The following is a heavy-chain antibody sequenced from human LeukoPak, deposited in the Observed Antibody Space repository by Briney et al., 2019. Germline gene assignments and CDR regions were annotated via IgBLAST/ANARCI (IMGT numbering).Heavy chain of an antibody. CDR1: EFTFSNYW. Sequence: PWGSLRLSCEAFEFTFSNYWMSWVRPAPGKGLEWVANINEDGSVKYYADSVKGRFTISRDNARNSVFLQMNSLRAEDTAVYHCVRDKVSGPTLLDHWGQGTLVTVSS. J-gene: IGHJ4*02. V-gene: IGHV3-7*01. CDR2: INEDGSVK. CDR3: VRDKVSGPTLLDH. D-gene: IGHD5/OR15-5a*01.